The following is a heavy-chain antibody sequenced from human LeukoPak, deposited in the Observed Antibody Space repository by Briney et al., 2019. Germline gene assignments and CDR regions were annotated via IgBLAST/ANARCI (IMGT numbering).Heavy chain of an antibody. J-gene: IGHJ4*02. CDR1: GFTFSTYA. D-gene: IGHD6-13*01. V-gene: IGHV3-23*01. CDR2: LSGNGNTI. CDR3: AKCLGSGWYASSD. Sequence: GGSLRLSCAASGFTFSTYAMSWVRQAPGKGLECVSALSGNGNTIYYADSVKGRFTISRDNSKNTLYLQMNSLRAEDTAVYYCAKCLGSGWYASSDWGQGTLVTVSS.